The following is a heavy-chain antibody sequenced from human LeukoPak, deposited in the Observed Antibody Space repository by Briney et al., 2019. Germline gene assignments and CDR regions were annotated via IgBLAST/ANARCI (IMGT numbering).Heavy chain of an antibody. CDR2: INPNSGDT. Sequence: ASVKVSCKASGYTFIDYYIHWLRQAPGQGLEWMGWINPNSGDTHSPQKFQGRVTITRDTSISTADMELSRLISDDTAVYYCARGGALTGGTWYFDYWGQGTLVTVSS. J-gene: IGHJ4*02. V-gene: IGHV1-2*02. D-gene: IGHD2-8*02. CDR1: GYTFIDYY. CDR3: ARGGALTGGTWYFDY.